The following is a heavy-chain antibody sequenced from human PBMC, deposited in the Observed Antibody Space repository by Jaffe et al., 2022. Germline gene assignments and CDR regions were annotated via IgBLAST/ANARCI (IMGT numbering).Heavy chain of an antibody. CDR2: INPSGGST. D-gene: IGHD2-15*01. CDR1: GYTFTSYY. CDR3: ARGYCSGGSCYSRKAFDI. V-gene: IGHV1-46*01. J-gene: IGHJ3*02. Sequence: QVQLVQSGAEVKKPGASVKVSCKASGYTFTSYYMHWVRQAPGQGLEWMGIINPSGGSTSYAQKFQGRVTMTRDTSTSTVYMELSSLRSEDTAVYYCARGYCSGGSCYSRKAFDIWGQGTMVTVSS.